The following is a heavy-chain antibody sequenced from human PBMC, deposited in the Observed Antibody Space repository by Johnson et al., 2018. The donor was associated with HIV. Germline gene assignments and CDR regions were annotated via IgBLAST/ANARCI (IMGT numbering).Heavy chain of an antibody. V-gene: IGHV3-30*19. CDR2: IWFDGSNK. CDR3: ARGWGRNYYDSKGDGFDI. J-gene: IGHJ3*02. Sequence: QEQLVESGGGVVQPGRSLRLSCTASGFTFSSYGMHWVRQAPGQGLEWVAVIWFDGSNKFYADSVKGRFIISRDNSKNTLYLQMNSLRAEDTAVYYCARGWGRNYYDSKGDGFDIWGQGTMVTVSS. D-gene: IGHD3-22*01. CDR1: GFTFSSYG.